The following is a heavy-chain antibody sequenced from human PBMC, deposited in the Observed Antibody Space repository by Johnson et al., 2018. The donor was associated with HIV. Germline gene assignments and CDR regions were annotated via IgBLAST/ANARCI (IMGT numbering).Heavy chain of an antibody. J-gene: IGHJ3*02. V-gene: IGHV3-66*01. Sequence: VQLVESGGGVVQPGGSLRLSCAASGFTVSSNYMSWVRQAPGKGLEWVSVIYSGGSTYYADSVKGRFTISRDNAKNTMFLQMNSLRAEDTAVYYCARVGGAYCGGDCSPDAFDIWGQGTMVTVSS. CDR1: GFTVSSNY. CDR2: IYSGGST. D-gene: IGHD2-21*02. CDR3: ARVGGAYCGGDCSPDAFDI.